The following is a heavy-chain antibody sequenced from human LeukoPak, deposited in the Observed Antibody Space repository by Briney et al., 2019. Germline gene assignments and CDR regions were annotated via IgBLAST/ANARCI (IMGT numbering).Heavy chain of an antibody. J-gene: IGHJ4*02. CDR1: GFTFSDYY. D-gene: IGHD3-22*01. Sequence: GGSLRLSCAASGFTFSDYYMSWIRQAPGKGLEWVSYISSSGSTIYYADSVKGRFTISRDNAKNSLYLQMNSLRAEDTAVYYCARGPYITMIVVATAIGYFDYWGQGTLVTVSS. V-gene: IGHV3-11*04. CDR3: ARGPYITMIVVATAIGYFDY. CDR2: ISSSGSTI.